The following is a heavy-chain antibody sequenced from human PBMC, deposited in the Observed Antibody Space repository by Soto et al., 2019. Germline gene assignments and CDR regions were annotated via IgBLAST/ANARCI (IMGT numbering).Heavy chain of an antibody. CDR1: GYNFTSYY. J-gene: IGHJ4*02. CDR3: ARDLTGGPTYYDFWSGYSPVDY. D-gene: IGHD3-3*01. V-gene: IGHV1-46*03. Sequence: EASVKVSCKASGYNFTSYYMHWVRQAPGQGLEWMGIIDPSGGSTSYAQKFQGRVSMTRDTSTSTVYMDLSSLRSEDTAVYYCARDLTGGPTYYDFWSGYSPVDYWRLGTLVTVSS. CDR2: IDPSGGST.